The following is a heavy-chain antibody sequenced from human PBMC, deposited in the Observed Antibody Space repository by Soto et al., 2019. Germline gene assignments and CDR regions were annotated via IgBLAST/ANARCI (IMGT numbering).Heavy chain of an antibody. V-gene: IGHV4-59*01. CDR1: GGSISSYY. D-gene: IGHD6-25*01. J-gene: IGHJ4*02. Sequence: QVQLQESGPGLVKPSETLSLTCTVSGGSISSYYWSWIRQPPVKALNWIGYIYYSGSINYYPSLKSRVTISVEASKNQFSLKLSSVTVAHRAVYDCARYDEGRLHLWGQGTLVTVSS. CDR3: ARYDEGRLHL. CDR2: IYYSGSI.